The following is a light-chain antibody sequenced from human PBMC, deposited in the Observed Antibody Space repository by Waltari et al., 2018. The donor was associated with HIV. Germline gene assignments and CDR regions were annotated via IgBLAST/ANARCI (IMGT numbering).Light chain of an antibody. CDR1: NIKSKN. J-gene: IGLJ2*01. V-gene: IGLV3-21*02. Sequence: SYVLTQPPSASVAPGQTATITCGGNNIKSKNVQWYRQRPGQAPTLVVYDDSARPSGIPERFSGSHSENTATLTISRVEAGDEADYYCQVWDSTTDEGVFGGGTKLAVL. CDR2: DDS. CDR3: QVWDSTTDEGV.